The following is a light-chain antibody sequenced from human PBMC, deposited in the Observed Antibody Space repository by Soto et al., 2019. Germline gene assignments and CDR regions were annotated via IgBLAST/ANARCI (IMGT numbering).Light chain of an antibody. CDR3: QQRNIWPPVT. CDR2: DAS. Sequence: DIQMTQSPSSLSASVGDRVTITCQASQDISNYLNWYQQKPGKAPKLLIYDASNLETGVPSRFSGSGSATDFTFTISSLQPEDIATHYCQQRNIWPPVTFGQGTRLEI. J-gene: IGKJ5*01. V-gene: IGKV1-33*01. CDR1: QDISNY.